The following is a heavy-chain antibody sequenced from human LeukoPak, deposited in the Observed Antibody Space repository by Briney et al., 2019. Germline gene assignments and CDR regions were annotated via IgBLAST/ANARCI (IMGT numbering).Heavy chain of an antibody. CDR1: GGSISSYS. V-gene: IGHV4-30-2*01. CDR3: ARDRSGYSGYDWGIFDY. Sequence: SETLSLTCTVSGGSISSYSWSWIRQPPGKGLEWIGYIYHSGSTYYNPSLKSRVTISVDRSKNQFSLKLSSVTAADTAVYYCARDRSGYSGYDWGIFDYWGQGTLVTVSS. J-gene: IGHJ4*02. CDR2: IYHSGST. D-gene: IGHD5-12*01.